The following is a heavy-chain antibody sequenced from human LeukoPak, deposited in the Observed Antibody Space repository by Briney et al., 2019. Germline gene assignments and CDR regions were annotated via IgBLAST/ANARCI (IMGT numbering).Heavy chain of an antibody. Sequence: SVQVSCKASGYTFTGYYMHYVRQAPGQRVEWMGRINPNSGGTIYAQKFQGRVTMPRDTSISTAYMDLSRLSSDHTAVYYSARSEHYDILTGYSSSAMDVWGQGTMVTVSS. V-gene: IGHV1-2*06. CDR2: INPNSGGT. J-gene: IGHJ6*02. CDR3: ARSEHYDILTGYSSSAMDV. CDR1: GYTFTGYY. D-gene: IGHD3-9*01.